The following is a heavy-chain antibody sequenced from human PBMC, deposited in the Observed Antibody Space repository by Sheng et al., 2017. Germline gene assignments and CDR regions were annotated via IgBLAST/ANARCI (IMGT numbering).Heavy chain of an antibody. CDR2: IYYSGST. D-gene: IGHD2-21*01. J-gene: IGHJ4*02. CDR3: ARRGRVGIPPYTFDY. V-gene: IGHV4-39*07. Sequence: QLQLQESGPGLVKPSETLSLTCTVSGGSISSSSYYWGWIRQPPGKGLEWIGSIYYSGSTYYNPSLKSRVTISVDTSKNQFSLKLSSVTAADTAVYYCARRGRVGIPPYTFDYWGQGTLVTVSS. CDR1: GGSISSSSYY.